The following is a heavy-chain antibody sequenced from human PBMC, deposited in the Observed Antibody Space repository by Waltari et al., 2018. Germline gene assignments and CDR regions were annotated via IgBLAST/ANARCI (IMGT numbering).Heavy chain of an antibody. CDR2: MYYSGST. V-gene: IGHV4-39*01. CDR1: GDSLSSSSYY. J-gene: IGHJ4*02. CDR3: VRHARTTSGGKHFDH. D-gene: IGHD2-15*01. Sequence: QLQLQESGPGLVKASETLSLTCTVSGDSLSSSSYYWGWVRPPPGKGLEWIGNMYYSGSTYYNPSLKSRVTISGDTSKSQFSLKLSSVTAADTSMYYCVRHARTTSGGKHFDHWGQGMLVTVSP.